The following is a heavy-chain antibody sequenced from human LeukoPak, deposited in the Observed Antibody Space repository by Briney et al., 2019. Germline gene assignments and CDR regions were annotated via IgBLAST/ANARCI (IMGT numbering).Heavy chain of an antibody. V-gene: IGHV4-34*01. CDR1: GGSFSGYY. D-gene: IGHD6-13*01. J-gene: IGHJ4*02. CDR2: INDSGSI. CDR3: ARSAFLVTAPGLYYFDY. Sequence: PSETLSLTCAVYGGSFSGYYWTWIRQPPGKGLEWIGEINDSGSINYNPSLKGRVTMSVATSKNQFSLHLSSVTAADTAVYYCARSAFLVTAPGLYYFDYWGQGTLVAVSS.